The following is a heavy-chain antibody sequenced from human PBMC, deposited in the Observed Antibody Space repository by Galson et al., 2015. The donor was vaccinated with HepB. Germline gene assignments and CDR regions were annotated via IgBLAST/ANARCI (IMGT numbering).Heavy chain of an antibody. Sequence: SLRLSCAASGFTFSSYEMNWVRQAPGKGLEWVSYISSSGSTIYYADSVKGRFTISRDNAKNSLYLQMNSLRAEDTAVYYCARGGESGIAAADHFYYYYYGMDVWGQGTTVTVSS. CDR2: ISSSGSTI. D-gene: IGHD6-13*01. V-gene: IGHV3-48*03. CDR3: ARGGESGIAAADHFYYYYYGMDV. J-gene: IGHJ6*02. CDR1: GFTFSSYE.